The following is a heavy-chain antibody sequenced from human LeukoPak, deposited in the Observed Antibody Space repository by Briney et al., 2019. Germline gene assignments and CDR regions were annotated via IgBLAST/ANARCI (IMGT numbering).Heavy chain of an antibody. J-gene: IGHJ6*03. CDR2: IYYSGST. CDR1: GGSISSSSYY. D-gene: IGHD3-3*01. Sequence: SSETLSLTCTVSGGSISSSSYYWGWIRQPPGKGLEWIGSIYYSGSTYYNPSLKSRVTISVDTSKNQFSLKLSSVTAADTAVYYCARDSRFLEWLPLSGYYYYMDVWGKGTTVTVSS. CDR3: ARDSRFLEWLPLSGYYYYMDV. V-gene: IGHV4-39*07.